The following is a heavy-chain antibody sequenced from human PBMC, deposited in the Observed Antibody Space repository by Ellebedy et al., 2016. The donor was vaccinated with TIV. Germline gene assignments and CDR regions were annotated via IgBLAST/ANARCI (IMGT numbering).Heavy chain of an antibody. CDR2: ISTGSYYI. V-gene: IGHV3-21*01. D-gene: IGHD6-13*01. J-gene: IGHJ5*02. Sequence: GGSLRLSCAASGFNFNIYSMSWVRQIPGRGLEWVSSISTGSYYIYYADSVRGRFTISRDNAKNSVYLQMNSLRAEDTAVYYCAKAVAGSGYNWFDPWGQGTLVTVSS. CDR1: GFNFNIYS. CDR3: AKAVAGSGYNWFDP.